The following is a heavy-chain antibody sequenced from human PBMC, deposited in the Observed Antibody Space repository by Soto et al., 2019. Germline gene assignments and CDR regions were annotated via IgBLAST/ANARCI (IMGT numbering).Heavy chain of an antibody. J-gene: IGHJ6*02. V-gene: IGHV3-13*01. CDR3: ARLDIRYDSSGYYYERVYYGMDV. Sequence: GGSLRLSCASSGFTFSSYDMHWVRQAPGKGLEWVSAIGTAGDTYYPGSVKGRFTISRENAKNSLYLQMNSLRAEDTAVYYCARLDIRYDSSGYYYERVYYGMDVWGQGTTVTVSS. CDR2: IGTAGDT. CDR1: GFTFSSYD. D-gene: IGHD3-22*01.